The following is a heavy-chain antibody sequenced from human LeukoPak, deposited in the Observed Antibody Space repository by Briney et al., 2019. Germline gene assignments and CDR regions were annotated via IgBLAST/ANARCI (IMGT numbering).Heavy chain of an antibody. Sequence: GGSLRLSCAASGFTFSSYAMHWVRQAPGKGLEWVAVISCDGSNKYYADSVKGRFTISRDNSKNTLYLQMNSLRAEDTAVYYCARSDYYGSGSYYTYYYYGMDVWGKGTTVTVSS. CDR2: ISCDGSNK. CDR3: ARSDYYGSGSYYTYYYYGMDV. D-gene: IGHD3-10*01. V-gene: IGHV3-30*04. CDR1: GFTFSSYA. J-gene: IGHJ6*04.